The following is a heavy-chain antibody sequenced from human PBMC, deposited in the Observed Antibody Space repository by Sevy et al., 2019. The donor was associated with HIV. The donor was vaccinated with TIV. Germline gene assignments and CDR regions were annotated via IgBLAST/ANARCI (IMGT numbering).Heavy chain of an antibody. D-gene: IGHD3-9*01. CDR1: GFTFSDYY. CDR2: ISSSGSTI. CDR3: ARSPHYDILTGHSSIKYYFDY. J-gene: IGHJ4*02. Sequence: GGSLRLSCAASGFTFSDYYMSWIRQAPGKGLEWVSYISSSGSTIYYADSVKGGFTISRDNAKNSLYLQMNSLRAEDTTVYYCARSPHYDILTGHSSIKYYFDYWGQGTLVTASS. V-gene: IGHV3-11*01.